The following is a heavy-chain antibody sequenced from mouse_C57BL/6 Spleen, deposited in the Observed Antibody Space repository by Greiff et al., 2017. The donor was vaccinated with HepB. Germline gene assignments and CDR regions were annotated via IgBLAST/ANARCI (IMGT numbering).Heavy chain of an antibody. CDR1: GFSINSDCY. J-gene: IGHJ4*01. Sequence: DVQLQQSGPSLVRPSQSLSLTCTASGFSINSDCYCIWIRQPPGNQLEYIGYTCYSGITYYNTSLESRTYITRDTSTNQFSLKLSSVTTEDTATYYCARGDLYYAMDYWGKGTSVTVSS. CDR2: TCYSGIT. D-gene: IGHD3-3*01. V-gene: IGHV3-3*01. CDR3: ARGDLYYAMDY.